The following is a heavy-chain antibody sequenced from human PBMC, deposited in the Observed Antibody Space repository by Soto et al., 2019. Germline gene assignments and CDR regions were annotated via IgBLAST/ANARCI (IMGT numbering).Heavy chain of an antibody. Sequence: GGSLRLSCAASGFTFSSYAMSWVRQAPGKGLEWVSAISGSGGSTYYADSVKGRFTISRDNSKNTLYLQMNSLRAEDTAVYYCAKCGVDIVVVPAAIKCAWFDPWGQGTLVTVSS. J-gene: IGHJ5*02. V-gene: IGHV3-23*01. CDR1: GFTFSSYA. D-gene: IGHD2-2*03. CDR3: AKCGVDIVVVPAAIKCAWFDP. CDR2: ISGSGGST.